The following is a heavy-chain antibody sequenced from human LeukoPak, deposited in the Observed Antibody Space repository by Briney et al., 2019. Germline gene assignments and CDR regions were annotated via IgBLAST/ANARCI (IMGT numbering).Heavy chain of an antibody. CDR2: IIPIFGTP. J-gene: IGHJ3*02. V-gene: IGHV1-69*13. CDR1: GGTFSSHA. CDR3: ARDDSGWYSYAFDI. D-gene: IGHD6-19*01. Sequence: ASVKVSCKASGGTFSSHAITWVRQAPGQGLEWMGGIIPIFGTPNYAQKFQGRVSITADESMSTGYMELSSLRSEDTAIYYCARDDSGWYSYAFDIWGQGTMVTVSS.